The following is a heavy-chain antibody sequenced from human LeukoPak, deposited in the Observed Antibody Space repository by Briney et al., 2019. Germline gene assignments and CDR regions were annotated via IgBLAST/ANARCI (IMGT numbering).Heavy chain of an antibody. V-gene: IGHV3-30*04. Sequence: GGSLRLSCAASEFSFSSYAMHWVRQAPGKGLEWVAVISYDGSNKYYADSVKGRFTISRDNSKNTLYLQMNSLRAEDTAVYYCAKGNIVVVPAAMGYWGQGTLVTVSS. J-gene: IGHJ4*02. CDR1: EFSFSSYA. CDR2: ISYDGSNK. CDR3: AKGNIVVVPAAMGY. D-gene: IGHD2-2*01.